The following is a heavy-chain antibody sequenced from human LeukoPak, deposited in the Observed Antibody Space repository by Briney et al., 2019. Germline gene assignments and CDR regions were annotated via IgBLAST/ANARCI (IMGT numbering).Heavy chain of an antibody. CDR1: GYTFTSYG. D-gene: IGHD6-13*01. V-gene: IGHV1-18*01. CDR2: ISAYNGNT. Sequence: ASVKVSCKGSGYTFTSYGISWVRQAPGQGLEWMGWISAYNGNTNYAQKLQGRVTMTTDTSTSTAYMELRSLRSDDTAVYYCARIGRPGIAAAGTSSMDYWGQGTLVTVSS. CDR3: ARIGRPGIAAAGTSSMDY. J-gene: IGHJ4*02.